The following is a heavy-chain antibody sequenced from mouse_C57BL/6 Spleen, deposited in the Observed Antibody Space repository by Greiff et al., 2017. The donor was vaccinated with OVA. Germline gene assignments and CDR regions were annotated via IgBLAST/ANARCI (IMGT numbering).Heavy chain of an antibody. J-gene: IGHJ3*01. CDR2: INPGSGGT. D-gene: IGHD1-1*01. V-gene: IGHV1-54*01. Sequence: QVQLKESGAELVRPGTSVKVSCKASGYAFTNYLLEWVKQRPGQGLEWIGVINPGSGGTNYNEKFKGKATLTADKSSSTAYMQLSSLTSEDSAVYFCARSYYGSSYVFAYWGQGTLVTVSA. CDR3: ARSYYGSSYVFAY. CDR1: GYAFTNYL.